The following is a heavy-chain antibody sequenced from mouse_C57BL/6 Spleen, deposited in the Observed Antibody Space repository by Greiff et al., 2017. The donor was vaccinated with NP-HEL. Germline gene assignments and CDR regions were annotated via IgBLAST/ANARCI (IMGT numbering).Heavy chain of an antibody. Sequence: VQLQQSGAELVRPGASVTLSCKASVYTFSDYEMHWVKQTPVHGLECMGAIAPETGCTAYNQKFKGKAILTADKSSSTAYMELRSLTSEDSAVDYCTRSPYRNPYAMDYWGKGPSVTVAS. CDR1: VYTFSDYE. V-gene: IGHV1-15*01. D-gene: IGHD5-1*01. CDR2: IAPETGCT. J-gene: IGHJ4*01. CDR3: TRSPYRNPYAMDY.